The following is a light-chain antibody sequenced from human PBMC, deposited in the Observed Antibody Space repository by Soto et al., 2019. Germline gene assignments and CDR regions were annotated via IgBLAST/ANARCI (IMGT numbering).Light chain of an antibody. CDR1: QDISNY. V-gene: IGKV1-33*01. Sequence: DIQMTQSPSSLSASVGDRVTITCQASQDISNYLNWYQQKPGKAPKLLIYDASNLETGVPSRFFGSGSGTDFTFTISSLQPEDIATYYCQQYDNLPLTFGGGTKVDIK. J-gene: IGKJ4*01. CDR2: DAS. CDR3: QQYDNLPLT.